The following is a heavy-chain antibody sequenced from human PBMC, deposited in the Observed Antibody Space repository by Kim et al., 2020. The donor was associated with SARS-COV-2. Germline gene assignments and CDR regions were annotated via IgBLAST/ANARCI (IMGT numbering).Heavy chain of an antibody. CDR2: IWYDGSLK. D-gene: IGHD3-10*01. Sequence: GGSLRLSCAASGFTFSNHGMHWVRQAPGKGLEWVALIWYDGSLKFYADSVKGRFTISRDNSKNTLYLQMNTLRVEDEAVYYCARDYYGSGSPAYFYGLDVWGRGTTIAVS. V-gene: IGHV3-33*01. CDR3: ARDYYGSGSPAYFYGLDV. J-gene: IGHJ6*02. CDR1: GFTFSNHG.